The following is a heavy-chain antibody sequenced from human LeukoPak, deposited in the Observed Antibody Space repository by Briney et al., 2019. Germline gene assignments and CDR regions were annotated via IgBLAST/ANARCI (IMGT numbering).Heavy chain of an antibody. J-gene: IGHJ5*02. CDR2: IFYTGTT. CDR3: AGRVPNLNWFDP. CDR1: GGSIGSDNYY. Sequence: SETLSLTCTVTGGSIGSDNYYWDCIRQPPGKGLEFIAGIFYTGTTYYNPSLKSRVTISIDTSKNQLTLKLYSVTAADTAVYFCAGRVPNLNWFDPWGQGTLVTVSS. V-gene: IGHV4-39*01.